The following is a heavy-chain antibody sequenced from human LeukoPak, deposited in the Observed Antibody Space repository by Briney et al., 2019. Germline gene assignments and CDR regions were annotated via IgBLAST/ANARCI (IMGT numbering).Heavy chain of an antibody. CDR3: AKDDFSSGELRSYFDY. J-gene: IGHJ4*02. V-gene: IGHV3-23*01. CDR1: GFTFSSYA. D-gene: IGHD1-26*01. Sequence: PGGSLRLSCAASGFTFSSYAMSWVRQAPGKGLEWVSAISGSGGSTYYADSVKGRFTISRDNSKNTLYLQMNSLRAEDTAVYYCAKDDFSSGELRSYFDYWGQGTLVTVSS. CDR2: ISGSGGST.